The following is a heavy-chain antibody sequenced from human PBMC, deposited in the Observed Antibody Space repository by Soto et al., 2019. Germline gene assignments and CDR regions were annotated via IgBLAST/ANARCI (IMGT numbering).Heavy chain of an antibody. CDR3: ARDQMHSSGWDYYYYGMDV. D-gene: IGHD6-19*01. Sequence: GASVKVSCKASGYTFTGYYMHWVRQAPGQGLEWMGWINPNSGGTNYAQKFQGWVTMTRDTSISTAYMELSRLRSDDTAVYYCARDQMHSSGWDYYYYGMDVWGQGTTVTVSS. CDR2: INPNSGGT. J-gene: IGHJ6*02. V-gene: IGHV1-2*04. CDR1: GYTFTGYY.